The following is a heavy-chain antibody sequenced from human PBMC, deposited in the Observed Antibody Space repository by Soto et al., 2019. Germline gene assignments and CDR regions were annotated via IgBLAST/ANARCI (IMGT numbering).Heavy chain of an antibody. V-gene: IGHV3-30*04. CDR2: ISYDGRVK. CDR3: ARDFIVGAPDYFDY. J-gene: IGHJ4*02. D-gene: IGHD1-26*01. Sequence: GGSPRLSCAASGFTFSDYPMHWVRQAPGKGLEWVAVISYDGRVKYYVDSVKGRFTISRDDSKNTLYLQMNSLRVDDTAVYYCARDFIVGAPDYFDYWGQGTLVTVSS. CDR1: GFTFSDYP.